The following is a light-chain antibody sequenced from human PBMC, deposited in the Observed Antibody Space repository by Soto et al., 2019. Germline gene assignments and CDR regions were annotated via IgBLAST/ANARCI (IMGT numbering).Light chain of an antibody. Sequence: QSALTQPPSASGTPGQRVIISCSGSSSHIGSNTVNWYQQLPGTAPKLLIYSNNQRPSGVPDRFSGSKSGTSASLVISGLQSEDEADNYSASTDDNMNGRYVFRTGTKVPV. CDR2: SNN. CDR1: SSHIGSNT. CDR3: ASTDDNMNGRYV. J-gene: IGLJ1*01. V-gene: IGLV1-44*01.